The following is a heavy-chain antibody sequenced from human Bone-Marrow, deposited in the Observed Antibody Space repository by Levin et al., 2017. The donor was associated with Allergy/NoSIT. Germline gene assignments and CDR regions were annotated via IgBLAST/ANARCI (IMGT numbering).Heavy chain of an antibody. Sequence: GGSLRLSCAASGFTVSSNYMSWVRQAPGKGLEWVSCISSDGSGTKYADSVKGRFTISRDNAKNSLYLQVNSLRAEDTAVYYCVRSTWGAFEYWGQGTLVTVSS. J-gene: IGHJ4*02. V-gene: IGHV3-74*03. CDR3: VRSTWGAFEY. CDR2: ISSDGSGT. D-gene: IGHD2/OR15-2a*01. CDR1: GFTVSSNY.